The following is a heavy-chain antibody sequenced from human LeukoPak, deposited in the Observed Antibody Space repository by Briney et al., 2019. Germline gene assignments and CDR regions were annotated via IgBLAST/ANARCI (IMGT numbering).Heavy chain of an antibody. V-gene: IGHV1-46*01. J-gene: IGHJ4*02. Sequence: ASVKVSCKTFGDTFSNYYMHWVRQAPGQGLEWMGIINPSGSSTTYAQKFQGRVTMNRDTSTSTDFMELSSLRSEDTAVYYCARHDLGGSSPFDYWGQGTLVTVSS. CDR2: INPSGSST. D-gene: IGHD2-15*01. CDR3: ARHDLGGSSPFDY. CDR1: GDTFSNYY.